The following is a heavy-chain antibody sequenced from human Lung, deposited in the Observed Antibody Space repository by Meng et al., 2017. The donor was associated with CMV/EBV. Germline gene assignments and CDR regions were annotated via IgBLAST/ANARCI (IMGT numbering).Heavy chain of an antibody. CDR1: GFIFPAFS. Sequence: GGSLRLSXAASGFIFPAFSMSWVRQAPGKGLEWVANIRQDGSDTYYVDSVKGRFTISRDNVRNSLFLHMNSLRAEDTAVYYCAREDSGSFTRYNWFDPWGHGTLVTVSS. J-gene: IGHJ5*02. V-gene: IGHV3-7*01. CDR2: IRQDGSDT. CDR3: AREDSGSFTRYNWFDP. D-gene: IGHD1-26*01.